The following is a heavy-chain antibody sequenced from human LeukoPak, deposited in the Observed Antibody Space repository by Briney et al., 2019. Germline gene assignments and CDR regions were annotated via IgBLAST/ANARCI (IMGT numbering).Heavy chain of an antibody. CDR1: GSTFSRSY. J-gene: IGHJ4*02. CDR3: VMDRGAR. CDR2: MRLAGSVT. Sequence: GGSLRLSCAASGSTFSRSYMGWVRQASGKGLEWVALMRLAGSVTYYVESVKGRFTISRDNTKNLLYLQMNNLRAEDTAVYYCVMDRGARWGQGTLVTVSS. V-gene: IGHV3-7*01. D-gene: IGHD3-10*01.